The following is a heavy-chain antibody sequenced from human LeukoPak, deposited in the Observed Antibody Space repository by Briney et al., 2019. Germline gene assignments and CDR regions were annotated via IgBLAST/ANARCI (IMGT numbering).Heavy chain of an antibody. CDR3: ARARGGLDWYFDL. CDR1: GGSISTTSNY. V-gene: IGHV4-39*07. Sequence: SETLSLTCSVTGGSISTTSNYWGWIRQPPGKGLEWIGSIYYSGSTYYNSSLKSRVTISVDRSKNQFSLKLSSVTAADTAVYYCARARGGLDWYFDLWGRGTLVTVSS. D-gene: IGHD4-23*01. CDR2: IYYSGST. J-gene: IGHJ2*01.